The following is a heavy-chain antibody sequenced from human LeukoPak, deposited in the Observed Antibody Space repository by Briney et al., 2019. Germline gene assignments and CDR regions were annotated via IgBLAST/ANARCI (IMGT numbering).Heavy chain of an antibody. D-gene: IGHD3-3*01. CDR1: GFTFSNYW. V-gene: IGHV3-74*01. CDR3: ARDPSYYDFARLDYYCYYMDV. Sequence: GGSLRLSCAASGFTFSNYWMHWVRQAPGKGLVWVSRVNSDGSSTSYADSVKGRFTISRDNAKNTAYLQMNGLRAEDTAVYYCARDPSYYDFARLDYYCYYMDVWGKGTTVTVSS. CDR2: VNSDGSST. J-gene: IGHJ6*03.